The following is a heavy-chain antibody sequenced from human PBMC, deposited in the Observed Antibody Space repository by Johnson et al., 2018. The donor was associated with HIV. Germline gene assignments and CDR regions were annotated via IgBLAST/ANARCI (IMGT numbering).Heavy chain of an antibody. CDR2: ISYDGSNK. V-gene: IGHV3-30*14. D-gene: IGHD3-10*01. J-gene: IGHJ3*02. CDR3: ARDFSVRAFDI. Sequence: QVQLVESGGGVVQPGRSLRLSCVVSGFTFSSYTMHWVRQAPGKGLEWVAVISYDGSNKYFADSVKGRFTISRDNSKNTLYLQMNSLRAEDTAVYYCARDFSVRAFDIWGQGTMVTVSS. CDR1: GFTFSSYT.